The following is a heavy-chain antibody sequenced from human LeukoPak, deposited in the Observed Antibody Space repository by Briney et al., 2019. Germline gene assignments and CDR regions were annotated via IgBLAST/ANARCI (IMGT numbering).Heavy chain of an antibody. J-gene: IGHJ4*02. CDR3: ARGPSYYGSGYDY. D-gene: IGHD3-10*01. CDR1: GFTFSSYG. CDR2: INSDGSST. Sequence: GGSLRLSCAASGFTFSSYGMHWVRQAPGKGLVWVSRINSDGSSTSYADSVKGRFTISRDNAKNTLYLQMNSLRAEDTAVYYCARGPSYYGSGYDYWGQGTLVTVSS. V-gene: IGHV3-74*01.